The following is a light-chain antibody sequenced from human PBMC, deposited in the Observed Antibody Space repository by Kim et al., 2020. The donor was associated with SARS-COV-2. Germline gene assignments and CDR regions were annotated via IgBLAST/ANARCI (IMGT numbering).Light chain of an antibody. J-gene: IGKJ1*01. CDR1: QSVLCSSNNNNC. CDR3: QQYSNTPWT. V-gene: IGKV4-1*01. Sequence: DIVMTQSPESLAVSLGERATINCKSSQSVLCSSNNNNCLAWYQQKPGQPPKLLIYWASTRISGVPDRFSASGSGTDFTLTISSLQAEDVAVYYCQQYSNTPWTFGQGTKVDIK. CDR2: WAS.